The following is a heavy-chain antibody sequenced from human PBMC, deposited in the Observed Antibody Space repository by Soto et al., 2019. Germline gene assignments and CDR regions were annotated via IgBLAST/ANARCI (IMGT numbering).Heavy chain of an antibody. Sequence: PSETLSLTCTVFGCSIRSYYWSWFRRPPGKGLEWIGYVYNSGSTTYSPSFKGRVTISADTSRNQFSLKLTSVTAADTAVYYCARAPAVSSKPNFACWGKGALV. CDR3: ARAPAVSSKPNFAC. J-gene: IGHJ4*02. V-gene: IGHV4-59*01. D-gene: IGHD2-2*01. CDR2: VYNSGST. CDR1: GCSIRSYY.